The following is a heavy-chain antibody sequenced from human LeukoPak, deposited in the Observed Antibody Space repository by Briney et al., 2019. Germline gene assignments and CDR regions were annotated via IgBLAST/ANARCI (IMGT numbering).Heavy chain of an antibody. CDR3: VRAIAAAASY. V-gene: IGHV3-7*01. CDR2: INQDGTEK. D-gene: IGHD6-13*01. CDR1: GFTFSSYW. Sequence: GGSLRLSCAASGFTFSSYWMSWVRQAPGEGLEWVAKINQDGTEKAYVDSVRGRFTISRDNAKNSLSLQMNSLRVEDTAVYYCVRAIAAAASYWGQGTLVTVSS. J-gene: IGHJ4*02.